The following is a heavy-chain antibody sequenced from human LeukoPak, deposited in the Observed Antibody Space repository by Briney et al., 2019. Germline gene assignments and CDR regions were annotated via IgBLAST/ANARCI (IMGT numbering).Heavy chain of an antibody. CDR2: ITDRGCT. CDR3: TRGRTSSSTWFDP. V-gene: IGHV4-4*07. J-gene: IGHJ5*02. D-gene: IGHD2-2*01. CDR1: GGSSSSDS. Sequence: SDTLSLTCTVPGGSSSSDSWNWIRQPAGKGLEWIGHITDRGCTTYNPSLKSRVTMSIDTSKTQFSLRLTSVTAADTAVYYCTRGRTSSSTWFDPWGQGTLVTVSS.